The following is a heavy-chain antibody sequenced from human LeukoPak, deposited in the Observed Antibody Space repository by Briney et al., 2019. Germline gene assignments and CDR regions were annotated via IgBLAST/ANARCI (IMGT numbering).Heavy chain of an antibody. D-gene: IGHD5-18*01. Sequence: GGSLRLSCAASGFTFRSYSMNWVRQAPGKGLEWVSSIGSSSSYIYYADPVKGRFTISRDNAKNSLYLQMNSLRAEDTAVYYCARSGGYSYGDWGQGTLVTVSS. V-gene: IGHV3-21*01. J-gene: IGHJ4*02. CDR3: ARSGGYSYGD. CDR1: GFTFRSYS. CDR2: IGSSSSYI.